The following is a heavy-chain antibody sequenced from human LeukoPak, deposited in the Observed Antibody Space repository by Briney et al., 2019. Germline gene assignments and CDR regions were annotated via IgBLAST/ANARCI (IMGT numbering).Heavy chain of an antibody. V-gene: IGHV3-23*01. J-gene: IGHJ4*02. D-gene: IGHD6-19*01. CDR3: ARVNRGWSLDY. Sequence: GGSLRLSCAASGFTFSSCAMSWVRQAPGKGLEWVSGISGSGTSTYYADSVKGRFTISRDNSKNTLYLQMNSLRAEDTAVYYCARVNRGWSLDYWGQGTLVTVSS. CDR1: GFTFSSCA. CDR2: ISGSGTST.